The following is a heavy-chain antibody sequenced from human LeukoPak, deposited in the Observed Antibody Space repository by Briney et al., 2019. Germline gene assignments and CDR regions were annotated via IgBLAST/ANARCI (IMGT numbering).Heavy chain of an antibody. D-gene: IGHD6-19*01. CDR1: GFTLVYYG. J-gene: IGHJ2*01. V-gene: IGHV3-20*04. CDR2: INWNGGST. CDR3: ARWYSSGWHWYLDL. Sequence: PGGSLTLSCPASGFTLVYYGMRWVRQAPGKGLEWVSGINWNGGSTGYADSVKGRFTISRDNAKNSLYLQMNSLRAEDTALYYCARWYSSGWHWYLDLWGRSTLDTVSS.